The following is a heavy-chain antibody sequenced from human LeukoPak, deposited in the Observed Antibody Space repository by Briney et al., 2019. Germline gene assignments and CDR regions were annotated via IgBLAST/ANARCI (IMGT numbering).Heavy chain of an antibody. CDR1: GFTFSSYG. Sequence: PGGSLRLSCAVSGFTFSSYGMHWVRQAPGKGLEWVAVIWYDGSNKYYADSVKGRFTISRDNSKNTLYLQMNSLRAEDTAAYYCARDHYYGTNALGYWGQGTLVTVSS. CDR3: ARDHYYGTNALGY. CDR2: IWYDGSNK. V-gene: IGHV3-33*01. J-gene: IGHJ4*02. D-gene: IGHD3-10*01.